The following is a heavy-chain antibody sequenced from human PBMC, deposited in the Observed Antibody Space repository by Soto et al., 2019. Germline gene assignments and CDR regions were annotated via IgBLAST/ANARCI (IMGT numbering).Heavy chain of an antibody. CDR2: IKSKTDGGTT. V-gene: IGHV3-15*07. CDR1: GFTFSNAW. J-gene: IGHJ6*02. Sequence: GGSLRLSCAASGFTFSNAWMNWVRQAPGKGLEWVGRIKSKTDGGTTDYGAPVKGKFTISRDDSKNTLYLQMNSLKTEDTAVYYCTTEGLVQGQLVPYSYYYYYGMDVWGQGTTVTVSS. CDR3: TTEGLVQGQLVPYSYYYYYGMDV. D-gene: IGHD6-13*01.